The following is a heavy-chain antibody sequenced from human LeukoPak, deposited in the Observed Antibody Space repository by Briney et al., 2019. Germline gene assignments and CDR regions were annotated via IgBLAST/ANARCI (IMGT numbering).Heavy chain of an antibody. D-gene: IGHD6-13*01. J-gene: IGHJ4*02. CDR3: ATDHRAAADYYFDY. CDR1: GYTLTELS. Sequence: ASVKVSCKVSGYTLTELSMHWVRQAPGKGLEWMGGFDPEDGETIYAQKFQGRVTITEDTSTDTAYMELSSLRSEDTAVYYCATDHRAAADYYFDYWGQGTLVTVSS. CDR2: FDPEDGET. V-gene: IGHV1-24*01.